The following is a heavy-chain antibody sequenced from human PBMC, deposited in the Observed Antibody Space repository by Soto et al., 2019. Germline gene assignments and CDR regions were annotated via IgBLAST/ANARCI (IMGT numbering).Heavy chain of an antibody. CDR3: ATSYGSGYRAFDY. J-gene: IGHJ4*02. CDR1: GDTFSFYS. CDR2: VNPILSLS. Sequence: QVQLVQSGAEVKRPGSSVKVSCKASGDTFSFYSINWVRQAPGLGLEWMGRVNPILSLSNYAQRCQVRVTMTADKSTSTAYMVISSLRSEDTAIYYCATSYGSGYRAFDYWGQGAQVIVSS. D-gene: IGHD3-10*01. V-gene: IGHV1-69*02.